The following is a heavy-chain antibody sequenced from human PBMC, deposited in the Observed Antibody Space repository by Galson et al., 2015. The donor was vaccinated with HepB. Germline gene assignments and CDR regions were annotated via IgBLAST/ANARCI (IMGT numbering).Heavy chain of an antibody. CDR2: IIPILGIA. V-gene: IGHV1-69*04. Sequence: SVKVSCKASGGTFSSYAISWVRQAPGQGLEWMGRIIPILGIANYAQKFQGRVTITADKSTSTAYMELSSLRSEDTAVYYCAREGGSNYYDSSGYYSWGQGTLVTVSS. J-gene: IGHJ4*02. CDR3: AREGGSNYYDSSGYYS. D-gene: IGHD3-22*01. CDR1: GGTFSSYA.